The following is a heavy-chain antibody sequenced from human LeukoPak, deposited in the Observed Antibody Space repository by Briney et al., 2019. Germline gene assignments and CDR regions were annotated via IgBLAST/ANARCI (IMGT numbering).Heavy chain of an antibody. CDR3: ASPSITGTIDAFDI. Sequence: SETLSLTCAVYGGSFSGYYWSWIRQPPGKGLEWIGEINHSGSTNYNPSLKSRVTISVDTSKNQFSLKLSSVTAADTAVYYCASPSITGTIDAFDIWGQGTMVTVSS. CDR2: INHSGST. J-gene: IGHJ3*02. V-gene: IGHV4-34*01. D-gene: IGHD1-20*01. CDR1: GGSFSGYY.